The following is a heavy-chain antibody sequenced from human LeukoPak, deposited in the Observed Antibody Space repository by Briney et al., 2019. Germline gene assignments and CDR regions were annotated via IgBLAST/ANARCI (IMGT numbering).Heavy chain of an antibody. D-gene: IGHD3-22*01. CDR2: ISGYNGNT. Sequence: ASVNVSCKASGYTFTNYGISWVRQAPGQGLEWMGWISGYNGNTNYGQKLQGRVTMTTDTSTSTAYMELRSLRSDDTAVYYCARATPYDSSGYYYLYYYGMDVWGQGTTVTVSS. J-gene: IGHJ6*02. V-gene: IGHV1-18*01. CDR1: GYTFTNYG. CDR3: ARATPYDSSGYYYLYYYGMDV.